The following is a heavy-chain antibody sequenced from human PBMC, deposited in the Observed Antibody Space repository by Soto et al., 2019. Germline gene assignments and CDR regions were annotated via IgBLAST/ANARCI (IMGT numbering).Heavy chain of an antibody. CDR1: GGSISSYY. CDR3: ARHRYSSGWANWFDP. J-gene: IGHJ5*02. CDR2: IYYSGST. Sequence: SETLSLTCTVSGGSISSYYWSWIRQPPGKGLKWIGYIYYSGSTNYNPSLKSRVTISVDTSKNQFSLKLSSVTAADTAVYYCARHRYSSGWANWFDPWGQGTLVTVSS. V-gene: IGHV4-59*08. D-gene: IGHD6-19*01.